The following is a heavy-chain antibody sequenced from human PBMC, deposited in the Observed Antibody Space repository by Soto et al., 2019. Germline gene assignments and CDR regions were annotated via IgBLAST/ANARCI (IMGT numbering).Heavy chain of an antibody. V-gene: IGHV3-53*01. J-gene: IGHJ4*02. CDR1: GFNVNSDY. D-gene: IGHD2-21*02. Sequence: EVQLVESGGGLIHPGGSLRLSCAASGFNVNSDYMNWVRQTPGKGLEWVASIYSGETTYYADSVRGRFTISSDKSKNTLYFQLSSLRIEDTAVYYCTRDGRGLGRLSLFEYWGQRVLVTVSS. CDR3: TRDGRGLGRLSLFEY. CDR2: IYSGETT.